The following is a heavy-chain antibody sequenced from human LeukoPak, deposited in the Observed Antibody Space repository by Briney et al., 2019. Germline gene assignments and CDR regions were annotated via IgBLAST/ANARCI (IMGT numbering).Heavy chain of an antibody. V-gene: IGHV3-48*01. CDR2: ISASTSSI. J-gene: IGHJ4*02. D-gene: IGHD3-22*01. Sequence: PGGSLRLSCAASGFSFSTSLMNWVRQAPGKGLEWVSYISASTSSIYYADSVKGRFTISRDNAKNSLYLQVNSLRAEDTALYYCARGIGYYDSSAYYYFDSWGQGTLVTVSS. CDR3: ARGIGYYDSSAYYYFDS. CDR1: GFSFSTSL.